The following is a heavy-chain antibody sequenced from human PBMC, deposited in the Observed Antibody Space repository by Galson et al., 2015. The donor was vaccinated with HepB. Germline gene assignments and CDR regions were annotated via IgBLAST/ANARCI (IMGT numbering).Heavy chain of an antibody. Sequence: SLRLSCAASGFTFSSYSMNWVRQAPGKGLEWVSYISSSSSTIYYADSVKGRFTISRDNAKNSLYLQMNSLRAEDTAVDYCARDPGGFWSGYGHPPANYYYYYGMDVWGQGTTVTVSS. V-gene: IGHV3-48*01. CDR3: ARDPGGFWSGYGHPPANYYYYYGMDV. CDR2: ISSSSSTI. J-gene: IGHJ6*02. D-gene: IGHD3-3*01. CDR1: GFTFSSYS.